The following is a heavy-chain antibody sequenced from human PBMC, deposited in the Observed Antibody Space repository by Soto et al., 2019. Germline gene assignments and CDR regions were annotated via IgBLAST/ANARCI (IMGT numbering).Heavy chain of an antibody. CDR2: FDPEDGET. V-gene: IGHV1-24*01. Sequence: ASVKVSCKVSGYTLTELSMHWVRQAPGKGLEWMGGFDPEDGETIYAQKLQGRVTMTKDTSTGTAYMELSSLRSDDTAVYYCARVWFGEYHNWFDPWGQGTLVTVSS. J-gene: IGHJ5*02. CDR1: GYTLTELS. D-gene: IGHD3-10*01. CDR3: ARVWFGEYHNWFDP.